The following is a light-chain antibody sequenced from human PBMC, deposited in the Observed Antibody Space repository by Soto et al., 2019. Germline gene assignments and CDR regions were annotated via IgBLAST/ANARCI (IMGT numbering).Light chain of an antibody. CDR1: QNITKF. J-gene: IGKJ1*01. V-gene: IGKV1-39*01. Sequence: DIQVTQSPSSLSASVGDRVSVTCRTSQNITKFLNWDQEKPGKATKVLIYVTSNLENGVPSRFSGSGSGTHFTLSISSLEPEDFATYYCQQTFSAPGTFGPGTRVEVK. CDR2: VTS. CDR3: QQTFSAPGT.